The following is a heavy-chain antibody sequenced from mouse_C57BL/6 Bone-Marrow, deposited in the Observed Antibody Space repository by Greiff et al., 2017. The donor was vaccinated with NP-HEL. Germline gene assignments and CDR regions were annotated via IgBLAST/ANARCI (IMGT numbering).Heavy chain of an antibody. J-gene: IGHJ2*01. CDR3: ARNLDYYDSSYFDY. V-gene: IGHV5-16*01. CDR1: GFTFSDYY. Sequence: EVQLVESAGGLVQPGSSMKLSCTASGFTFSDYYMAWVRQVPEKGLEWVANINHDGSSTYYLDSLKSRVSISRDNAKNILYLQMSSLKSEDTATYYCARNLDYYDSSYFDYWGQGTTLTVSS. CDR2: INHDGSST. D-gene: IGHD1-1*01.